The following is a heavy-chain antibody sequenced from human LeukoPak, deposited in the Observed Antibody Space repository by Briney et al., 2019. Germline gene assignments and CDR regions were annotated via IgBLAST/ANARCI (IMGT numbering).Heavy chain of an antibody. CDR3: ARSETGGVWRPIVVVPAALFDP. J-gene: IGHJ5*02. Sequence: SQTLSLTCTVSGGSISSGGYYWSWIRQHPGKGLEWIGYIYYSGSTYYNPSLKSRVTISVDTSKNQFSLKLSSVTAADTAVYYCARSETGGVWRPIVVVPAALFDPWGQGTLVTVSS. V-gene: IGHV4-31*03. CDR2: IYYSGST. D-gene: IGHD2-2*01. CDR1: GGSISSGGYY.